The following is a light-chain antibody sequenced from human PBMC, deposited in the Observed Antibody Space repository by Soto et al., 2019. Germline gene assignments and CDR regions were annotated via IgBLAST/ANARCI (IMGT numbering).Light chain of an antibody. CDR3: QQDNCSPFT. CDR2: GAA. CDR1: QSISHY. Sequence: EIVLTQSPGTLSLSPGERDTLSCRANQSISHYLAWYQQKPGQSPRLLIYGAASRAIGIPDRFNGSGSETTFTLTISILQPENFALYYCQQDNCSPFTFGPGTKVDIK. V-gene: IGKV3-20*01. J-gene: IGKJ3*01.